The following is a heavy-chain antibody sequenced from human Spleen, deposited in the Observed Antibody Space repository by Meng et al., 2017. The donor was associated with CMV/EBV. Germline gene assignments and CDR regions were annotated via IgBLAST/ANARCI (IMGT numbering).Heavy chain of an antibody. CDR2: IYPGDSDT. CDR1: GYSFTSYW. Sequence: KDSCKGSGYSFTSYWIGWVRQMPGKGLEWMGIIYPGDSDTRYSPSLQGQVTNSADKSISTAYLQWSSLKPSDTAMYYCARPRYYGDYYYGMDVWGQGTTVTVSS. D-gene: IGHD4-17*01. CDR3: ARPRYYGDYYYGMDV. V-gene: IGHV5-51*01. J-gene: IGHJ6*02.